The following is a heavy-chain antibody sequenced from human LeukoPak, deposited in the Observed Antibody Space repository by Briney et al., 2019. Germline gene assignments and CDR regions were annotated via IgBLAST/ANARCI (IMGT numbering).Heavy chain of an antibody. Sequence: PGGSLRLSCAASGFTFSSYAMHWVRQAPGKGLEWVAVISYDGSNKYYADSVKGRFTISRDNSKNTLYLQMNSLRAEDTAVHYCARECSGGSCYHFDYWGQGTLVTVSS. J-gene: IGHJ4*02. CDR2: ISYDGSNK. CDR3: ARECSGGSCYHFDY. V-gene: IGHV3-30-3*01. D-gene: IGHD2-15*01. CDR1: GFTFSSYA.